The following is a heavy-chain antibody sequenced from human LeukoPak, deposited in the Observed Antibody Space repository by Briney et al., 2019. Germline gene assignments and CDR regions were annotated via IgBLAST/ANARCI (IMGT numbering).Heavy chain of an antibody. CDR2: ISSSSSYI. J-gene: IGHJ4*02. Sequence: GGCLRLSCAASGFTFSSYSMNWVRQAPGKGLEWVSSISSSSSYIYYADSVKGRFTISRDNAKNSLYLQMNSLRAEDTAVYYCAREDSSSWHNFDYWGQGTLVTVSS. CDR3: AREDSSSWHNFDY. D-gene: IGHD6-13*01. CDR1: GFTFSSYS. V-gene: IGHV3-21*01.